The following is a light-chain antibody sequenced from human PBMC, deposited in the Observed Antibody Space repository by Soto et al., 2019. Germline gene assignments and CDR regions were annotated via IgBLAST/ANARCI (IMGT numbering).Light chain of an antibody. Sequence: EIVITQSPATLSVSPGERATLSCRASQSVSSNLAWYQQKPGQAPRLLIYGASTRATGIPARFSGSGSGTEFTLTISSLXSEDFAVYYCQQYNNWPPGTFGGGTKVDIK. J-gene: IGKJ4*01. CDR1: QSVSSN. V-gene: IGKV3-15*01. CDR2: GAS. CDR3: QQYNNWPPGT.